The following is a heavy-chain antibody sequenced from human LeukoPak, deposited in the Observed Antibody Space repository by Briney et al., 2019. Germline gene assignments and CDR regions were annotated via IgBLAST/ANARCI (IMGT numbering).Heavy chain of an antibody. J-gene: IGHJ6*03. CDR1: GFTFSNYA. CDR3: ARRPSDYCYYMDV. CDR2: IGGSGATT. Sequence: GGSLRLSCAASGFTFSNYAMAWVRQAPGKGLEWVSAIGGSGATTYTADSVKGRFTISRDNSKNTLYLQMNSLRAEDTAVYYCARRPSDYCYYMDVWGKGTTVTVSS. V-gene: IGHV3-23*01.